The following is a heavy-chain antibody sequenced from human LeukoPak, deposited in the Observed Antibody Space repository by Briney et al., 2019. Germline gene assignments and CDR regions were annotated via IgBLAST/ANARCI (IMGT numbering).Heavy chain of an antibody. J-gene: IGHJ3*02. CDR2: VYPSDSDT. Sequence: GESLKISCQGSGYSFTTYWIAWVRPMPGKGLEWMGIVYPSDSDTKYSPSFQGQVTISADKSINTAYLQWSSLKASDTAIYYCARTMIRGLNDAFDIWGQGTMVTVSS. CDR3: ARTMIRGLNDAFDI. V-gene: IGHV5-51*01. CDR1: GYSFTTYW. D-gene: IGHD3-10*01.